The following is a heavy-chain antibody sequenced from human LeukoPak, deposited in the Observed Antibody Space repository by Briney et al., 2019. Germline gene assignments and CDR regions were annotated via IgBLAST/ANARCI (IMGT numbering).Heavy chain of an antibody. CDR1: GYTFTSYG. V-gene: IGHV1-18*01. D-gene: IGHD2-15*01. J-gene: IGHJ5*02. CDR3: ARDLRKVVAEGNWFDP. CDR2: ISAYNGNT. Sequence: GASVKVSCKASGYTFTSYGISWVRQAPGQGLEWMGWISAYNGNTNYAQKLQGRVTMTTDTSTSTAYMELRSLRSDDTAVYYCARDLRKVVAEGNWFDPWGQGTLVTVSS.